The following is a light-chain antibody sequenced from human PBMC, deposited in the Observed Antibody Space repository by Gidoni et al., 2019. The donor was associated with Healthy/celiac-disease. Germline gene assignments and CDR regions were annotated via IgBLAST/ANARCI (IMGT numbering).Light chain of an antibody. V-gene: IGLV2-14*01. CDR2: EVS. J-gene: IGLJ3*02. CDR3: SSYTSSSTLV. Sequence: QSALTQPASVSGSPGQSITISCTGTRSDVGGYNYVSWYQQHPAKAPKLMIYEVSNRPSGVSNRFSGSKSGNTASLTISGLQAEDEADYYCSSYTSSSTLVFGGGTKLTVL. CDR1: RSDVGGYNY.